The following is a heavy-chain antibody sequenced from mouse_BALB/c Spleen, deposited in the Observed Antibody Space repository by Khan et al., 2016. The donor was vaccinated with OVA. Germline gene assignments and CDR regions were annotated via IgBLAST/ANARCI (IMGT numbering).Heavy chain of an antibody. CDR2: INPKNGGT. CDR1: GYTFTEYT. CDR3: ARDAGRY. V-gene: IGHV1-18*01. Sequence: VQLKESGPELVKPGASVKISCKTSGYTFTEYTVHWVKQSLGKSLDWIGVINPKNGGTAYNQKFKGKATLTVDKSSSTAYMEFRSLTSDDSAGYYCARDAGRYWGQGTSVTVAS. D-gene: IGHD3-3*01. J-gene: IGHJ4*01.